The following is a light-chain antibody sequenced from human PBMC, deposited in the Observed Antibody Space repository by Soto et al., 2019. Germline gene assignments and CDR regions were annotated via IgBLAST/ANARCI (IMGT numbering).Light chain of an antibody. CDR3: QQYHNLPLEFT. J-gene: IGKJ2*01. Sequence: EIVMTQSPATLSVSPGERATLSCRASQSVCSNLAWYQQNPGQTPRLLIYGASTRATGIPATFSSSGSGTELTLTISSRQSEDVAVCVCQQYHNLPLEFTFGQGTKLEIK. V-gene: IGKV3-15*01. CDR2: GAS. CDR1: QSVCSN.